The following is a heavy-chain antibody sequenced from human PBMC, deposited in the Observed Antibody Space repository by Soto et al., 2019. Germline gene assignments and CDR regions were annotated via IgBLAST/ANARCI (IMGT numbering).Heavy chain of an antibody. J-gene: IGHJ2*01. D-gene: IGHD2-8*01. CDR1: GGSISGGVHS. Sequence: QVQLQESGPGLVKPSETLSLTCTVSGGSISGGVHSWSWIRQPPGKGLEWIGHIFDSGSTYYNPSRNSRLTITVDTSKNQLSLRLSSVTAADTAVYYCAREIMHLTNAWHFDLWGRGTLVTVSS. CDR2: IFDSGST. V-gene: IGHV4-30-4*01. CDR3: AREIMHLTNAWHFDL.